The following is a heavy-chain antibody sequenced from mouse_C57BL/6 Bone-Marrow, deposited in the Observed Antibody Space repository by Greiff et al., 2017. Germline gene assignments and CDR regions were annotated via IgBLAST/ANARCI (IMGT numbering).Heavy chain of an antibody. Sequence: LQQPGAELVRPGSSVKLSCKASGYTFTSYWMDWVKQRPGQGLEWIGNIYPSDSETHYNQKFKDKATLTVDKSSSTAYMQLSSLTSEDSAVYYCAFYYGSDVWGTGTTVTVSS. V-gene: IGHV1-61*01. J-gene: IGHJ1*03. CDR1: GYTFTSYW. CDR3: AFYYGSDV. D-gene: IGHD2-2*01. CDR2: IYPSDSET.